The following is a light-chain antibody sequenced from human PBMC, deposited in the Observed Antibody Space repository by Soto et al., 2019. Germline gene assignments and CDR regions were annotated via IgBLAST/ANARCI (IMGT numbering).Light chain of an antibody. CDR1: QSVSSSY. CDR3: QQYGSSPIT. Sequence: EIVLTQSPGTLSLSPGERATLSCRASQSVSSSYLAWYQQKPGQAPRLLIYGASSRATGIQDRFSGSGSGKDFTLTISRLEPEDFAVYYCQQYGSSPITFGQGTRRESK. J-gene: IGKJ5*01. CDR2: GAS. V-gene: IGKV3-20*01.